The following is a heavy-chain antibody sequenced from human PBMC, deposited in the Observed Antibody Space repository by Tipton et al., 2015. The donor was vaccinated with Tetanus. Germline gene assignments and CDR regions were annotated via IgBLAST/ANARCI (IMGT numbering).Heavy chain of an antibody. Sequence: TLSLTCTVSGGSISSGGYYWSWIRQHPGKGLEWIGDIYYSGSTYYNPSLKSRVTISVDTSKNQFSLKLNSGTAADTAVYYCARDQARGARGWNYFDNWGQGTLVTVSS. D-gene: IGHD1-26*01. CDR3: ARDQARGARGWNYFDN. CDR1: GGSISSGGYY. J-gene: IGHJ4*02. CDR2: IYYSGST. V-gene: IGHV4-31*03.